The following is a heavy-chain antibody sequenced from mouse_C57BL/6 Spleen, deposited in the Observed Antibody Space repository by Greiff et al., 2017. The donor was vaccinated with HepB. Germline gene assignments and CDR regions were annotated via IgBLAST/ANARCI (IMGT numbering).Heavy chain of an antibody. V-gene: IGHV6-3*01. CDR1: GFTFSNYW. CDR2: IRLKSDNYAT. J-gene: IGHJ3*01. Sequence: DVMLVESGGGLVQPGGSMKLSCVASGFTFSNYWMNWVRQSPEKGLEWVAQIRLKSDNYATHYAESVKGRFTISRDDTKSSVYLQMNNLRAEDTGIYYCTGLYYYGSSYPAWFAYWGQGTLVTVSA. CDR3: TGLYYYGSSYPAWFAY. D-gene: IGHD1-1*01.